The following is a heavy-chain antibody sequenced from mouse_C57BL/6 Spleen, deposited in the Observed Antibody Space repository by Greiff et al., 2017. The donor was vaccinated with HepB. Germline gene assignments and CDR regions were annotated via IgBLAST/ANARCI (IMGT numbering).Heavy chain of an antibody. V-gene: IGHV14-4*01. Sequence: EVKLMESGAELVRPGASVKLSCTASGFNIKDDYMHWVKQRPEQGLEWIGWIDPENGDTEYASKFQGKATITADTSSNTAYLQLSSLTSEDTAVYYCTVDPWFAYWGQGTLVTVSA. CDR3: TVDPWFAY. CDR1: GFNIKDDY. CDR2: IDPENGDT. J-gene: IGHJ3*01.